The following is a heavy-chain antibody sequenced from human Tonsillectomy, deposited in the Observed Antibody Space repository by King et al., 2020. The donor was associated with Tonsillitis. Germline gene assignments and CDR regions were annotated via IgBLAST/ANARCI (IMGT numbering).Heavy chain of an antibody. CDR2: ISYDGSNK. CDR3: ARGDSSWYY. V-gene: IGHV3-33*05. CDR1: GFTFSSYG. Sequence: VQLVESGGGVVQPGRSLRLSCAASGFTFSSYGMLWVRQAPGKGLEWVAVISYDGSNKYYADSVKGRFTISRDNSKNTLYLQMNSLRAEDTAVYYCARGDSSWYYWGQGTLVTVSS. D-gene: IGHD6-13*01. J-gene: IGHJ4*02.